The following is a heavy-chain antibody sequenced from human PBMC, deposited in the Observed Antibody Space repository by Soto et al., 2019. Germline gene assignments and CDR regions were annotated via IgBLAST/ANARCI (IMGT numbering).Heavy chain of an antibody. CDR2: INHSGST. V-gene: IGHV4-34*01. Sequence: PSETLSLTCAVYGGSFSGYYWSWIRQPPGKGLEWIGEINHSGSTNYNPSLKSRVTISVDTSKNQFSLKLSSVTAADTAVYYCVSARTRRYCSGGSCYSVFDYWGQGTLVTVSS. CDR1: GGSFSGYY. CDR3: VSARTRRYCSGGSCYSVFDY. D-gene: IGHD2-15*01. J-gene: IGHJ4*02.